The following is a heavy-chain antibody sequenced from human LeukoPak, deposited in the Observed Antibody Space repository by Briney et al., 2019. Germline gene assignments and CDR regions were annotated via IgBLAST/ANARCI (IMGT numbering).Heavy chain of an antibody. CDR1: GFTFGDYG. V-gene: IGHV3-20*04. D-gene: IGHD3-22*01. J-gene: IGHJ3*02. Sequence: GSLRLSCAASGFTFGDYGMSWVRQAPGKGLEWVSGINWNGGSTGYADSVKGRFTISRDNAKNSLYLQMNSLRAEDTALYYCARVYYDSSGYYPPVGAFDIWGQGTMVTVSS. CDR2: INWNGGST. CDR3: ARVYYDSSGYYPPVGAFDI.